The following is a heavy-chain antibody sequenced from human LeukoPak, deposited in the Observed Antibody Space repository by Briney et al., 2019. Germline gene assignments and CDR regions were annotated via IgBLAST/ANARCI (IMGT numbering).Heavy chain of an antibody. Sequence: GSSVKVSCKASGGTFSSYTIGWVRQAPGQGLEWMGRIIPILGIANYAQKFQGRVTITTDKSTSTAYMELSSLRSEDTAVYYCARGAVVVPQTSLAWFDPWGQGTLVTVSS. V-gene: IGHV1-69*02. CDR3: ARGAVVVPQTSLAWFDP. CDR1: GGTFSSYT. D-gene: IGHD2-15*01. CDR2: IIPILGIA. J-gene: IGHJ5*02.